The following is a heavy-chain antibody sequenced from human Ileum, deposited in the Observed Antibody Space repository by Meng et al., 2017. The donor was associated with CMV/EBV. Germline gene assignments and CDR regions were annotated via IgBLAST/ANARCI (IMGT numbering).Heavy chain of an antibody. CDR3: AGDYPPLYSRNWYPP. CDR1: GGSVSSSDYI. V-gene: IGHV4-39*07. Sequence: SETLSLTCTVSGGSVSSSDYIWGWIRQPPGKGPEWIGNINYGGSTYYSPSLKSRVTISVDMSKNQFSLKLSSVTAADTAMYYCAGDYPPLYSRNWYPPWGQGTTVTVSS. J-gene: IGHJ6*02. D-gene: IGHD4-11*01. CDR2: INYGGST.